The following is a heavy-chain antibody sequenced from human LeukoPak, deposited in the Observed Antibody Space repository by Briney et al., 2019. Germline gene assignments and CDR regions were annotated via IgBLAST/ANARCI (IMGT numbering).Heavy chain of an antibody. D-gene: IGHD1-26*01. V-gene: IGHV1-69*05. CDR3: ARDVGATVQTAFDI. CDR1: GGTFSSYA. Sequence: GASVKVSCKASGGTFSSYAISWVRQAPGQGLERMGGIIPIFGTANYAQKFQGRVTITTDESTSTAYMELSSLRSEDTAVYYCARDVGATVQTAFDIWGQGTMVTVSS. J-gene: IGHJ3*02. CDR2: IIPIFGTA.